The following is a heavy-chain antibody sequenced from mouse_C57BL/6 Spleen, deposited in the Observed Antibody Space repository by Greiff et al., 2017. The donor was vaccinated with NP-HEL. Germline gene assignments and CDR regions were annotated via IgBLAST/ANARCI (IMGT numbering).Heavy chain of an antibody. CDR1: GFTFSDAW. CDR3: TRTYYSNYDYAMDY. CDR2: IRNKANNHAT. Sequence: DVKLVESGGGLVQPGGSMKLSCAASGFTFSDAWMDWVRQSPEKGLEWVAEIRNKANNHATYYAESVKGRFTISRDDSKSSVYLQMNSLRAEDTGIYYCTRTYYSNYDYAMDYWGQGTSVTVSS. V-gene: IGHV6-6*01. J-gene: IGHJ4*01. D-gene: IGHD2-5*01.